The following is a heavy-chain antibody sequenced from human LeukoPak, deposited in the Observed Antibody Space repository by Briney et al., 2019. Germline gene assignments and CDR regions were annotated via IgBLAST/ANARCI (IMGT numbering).Heavy chain of an antibody. Sequence: GGSLRLSCAASGFIFDDYGMSWVRQAPGKGLEWASGINWNGGSIAYADSVKGRFTISRDNDKNSLYLQMNSLRAEDTALYYCARSRSYSYYYMDVWGKGTTVTVSS. D-gene: IGHD3-10*01. CDR3: ARSRSYSYYYMDV. CDR1: GFIFDDYG. CDR2: INWNGGSI. J-gene: IGHJ6*03. V-gene: IGHV3-20*04.